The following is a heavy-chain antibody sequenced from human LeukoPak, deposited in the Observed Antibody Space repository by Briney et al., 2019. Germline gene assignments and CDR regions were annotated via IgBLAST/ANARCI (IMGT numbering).Heavy chain of an antibody. V-gene: IGHV3-33*03. CDR2: IWYDGSYT. CDR1: GFTFSSYG. D-gene: IGHD1-26*01. CDR3: AKPTSGDGSFLIDY. J-gene: IGHJ4*02. Sequence: PGGSLRLSCVASGFTFSSYGMHWVRQAPGKGLEWVAVIWYDGSYTYYAESVKGRFTISRDNSRNTLYLQMSSLRAEDTAVYYCAKPTSGDGSFLIDYWGQGTLVIVSS.